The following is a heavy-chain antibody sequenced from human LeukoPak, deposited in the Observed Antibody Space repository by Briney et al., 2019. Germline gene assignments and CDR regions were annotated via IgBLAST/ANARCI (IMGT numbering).Heavy chain of an antibody. Sequence: ASVKVSCKASGYTFTGYYMHWVRQAPGQGLEWMGWINPNSGGTNYAQKFQGRVTMTRDTSISTAYMELSRLRSDDTAVYYCARDPRGQQLVPHYFDYWGQGTPVTVSP. CDR1: GYTFTGYY. CDR3: ARDPRGQQLVPHYFDY. CDR2: INPNSGGT. V-gene: IGHV1-2*02. D-gene: IGHD6-13*01. J-gene: IGHJ4*02.